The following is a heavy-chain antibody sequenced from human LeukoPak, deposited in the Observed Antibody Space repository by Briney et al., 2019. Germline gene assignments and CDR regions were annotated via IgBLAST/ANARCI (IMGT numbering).Heavy chain of an antibody. CDR2: ISTRSDYI. J-gene: IGHJ5*02. D-gene: IGHD2-2*02. CDR1: GLTFSSYT. CDR3: ARAYTLNWFDP. Sequence: PGGSLRLSCAASGLTFSSYTMNWVRLAPGKGLEWVSSISTRSDYIYYADSVKGRFTISRDNAKNSLYLQMSSLRAEDTALYYCARAYTLNWFDPWGQGTLVTVSS. V-gene: IGHV3-21*01.